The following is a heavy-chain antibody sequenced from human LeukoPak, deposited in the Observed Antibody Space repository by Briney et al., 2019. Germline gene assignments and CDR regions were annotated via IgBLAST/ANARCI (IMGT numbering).Heavy chain of an antibody. J-gene: IGHJ4*02. CDR2: IYTSGST. CDR3: AGNYYGSGSYYSEDRY. V-gene: IGHV4-61*02. Sequence: SEPLSLTCPVSGGSISSGSYYWSWIRPPAGKGLEWIGRIYTSGSTNYNPSLKSRVTISVDTSKKQFSLKLSSVTAADTAVYYCAGNYYGSGSYYSEDRYWGQGTLVTVSS. CDR1: GGSISSGSYY. D-gene: IGHD3-10*01.